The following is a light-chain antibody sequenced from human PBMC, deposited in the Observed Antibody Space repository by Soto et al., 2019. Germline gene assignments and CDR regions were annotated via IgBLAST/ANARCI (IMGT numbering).Light chain of an antibody. J-gene: IGKJ1*01. CDR3: QQRSNWRT. CDR2: DAS. Sequence: EIVLTQSPATLSLSPEERATLSCRASQSVSSYLAWYQQKPGQAPRLLIYDASNRATGIPARFSGSGSGTDFTLTISSLEPEDFAVYYCQQRSNWRTFGQGTKVDIK. CDR1: QSVSSY. V-gene: IGKV3-11*01.